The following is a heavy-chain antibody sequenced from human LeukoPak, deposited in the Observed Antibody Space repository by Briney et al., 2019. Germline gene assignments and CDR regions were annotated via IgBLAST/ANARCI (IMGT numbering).Heavy chain of an antibody. J-gene: IGHJ4*02. Sequence: PGGSLRLSCAASGFTFSDYYMSWIRQAPGKGLEWISYISSSGSTVYYADSVKGRFTISRDNAKNSLYLQMNSLRAEGTAVYYCARDGDGYNYKLDYWGQGTLVTVSS. CDR1: GFTFSDYY. CDR2: ISSSGSTV. V-gene: IGHV3-11*01. CDR3: ARDGDGYNYKLDY. D-gene: IGHD5-24*01.